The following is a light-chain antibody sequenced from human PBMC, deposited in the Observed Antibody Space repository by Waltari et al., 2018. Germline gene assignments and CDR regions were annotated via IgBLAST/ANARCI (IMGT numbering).Light chain of an antibody. CDR2: GGP. Sequence: QSVLTQPPSVSGAPGQRVTISCTGSGSNIGAGYDVHWYQQLPRAAPKLLIYGGPGRPLGFPARFVGSTSGTSASLAITGLQAEDEADYYCQSYDTSLSVVFGGGTKLTVL. J-gene: IGLJ3*02. CDR3: QSYDTSLSVV. CDR1: GSNIGAGYD. V-gene: IGLV1-40*01.